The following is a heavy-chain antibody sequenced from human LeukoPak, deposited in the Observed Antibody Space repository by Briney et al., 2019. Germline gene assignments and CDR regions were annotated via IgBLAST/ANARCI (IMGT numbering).Heavy chain of an antibody. D-gene: IGHD2-2*01. CDR1: GFTFSSYA. J-gene: IGHJ5*02. V-gene: IGHV3-30-3*01. Sequence: GGSLRLSCAASGFTFSSYAMHWVRQAPGKGLEWVAVISYDGSNKYYADPVKGRFTISRDNSKNTLYLQMNSLRAEDTAGYYCAAYCTSTSCYSAPWGQGTLVTVSS. CDR2: ISYDGSNK. CDR3: AAYCTSTSCYSAP.